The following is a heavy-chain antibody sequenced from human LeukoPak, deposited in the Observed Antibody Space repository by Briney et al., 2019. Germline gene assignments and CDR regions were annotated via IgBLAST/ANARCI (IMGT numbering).Heavy chain of an antibody. CDR1: GFTFSKYG. CDR2: IRNDGRNK. V-gene: IGHV3-30*02. J-gene: IGHJ5*01. Sequence: GGSLRLSCAASGFTFSKYGMYWGREAPGKGLEWVAFIRNDGRNKYYTDSVQGRFTISRDNSKNTLSLQMNSLRAEDTAVYYCAKGGSWFDYWGQGTLVTVSS. CDR3: AKGGSWFDY.